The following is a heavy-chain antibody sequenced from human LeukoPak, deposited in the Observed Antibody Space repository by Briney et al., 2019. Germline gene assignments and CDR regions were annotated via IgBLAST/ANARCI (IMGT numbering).Heavy chain of an antibody. V-gene: IGHV3-74*01. CDR3: ARDLPTYCSGGSCYSKGGAFDI. D-gene: IGHD2-15*01. CDR2: INSDGSST. CDR1: GFTFSSYW. Sequence: GGSLRLSCAASGFTFSSYWMHWVRQAPGKGLVWVSRINSDGSSTSYADSVKGRSTISRDNAKNTLYLQMNSLRAEDTAVYYCARDLPTYCSGGSCYSKGGAFDIWGQGTMVTVSS. J-gene: IGHJ3*02.